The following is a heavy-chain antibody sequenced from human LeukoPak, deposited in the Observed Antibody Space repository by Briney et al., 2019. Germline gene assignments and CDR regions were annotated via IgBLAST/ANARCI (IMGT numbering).Heavy chain of an antibody. J-gene: IGHJ4*02. CDR2: IYYSGST. CDR1: GGSISSGGYY. D-gene: IGHD3-10*01. V-gene: IGHV4-31*03. Sequence: SETLSLTCTVSGGSISSGGYYWSWIRQHPGKGLEWIGYIYYSGSTYYNPSLKSRVTISVDTSKNQFSLKLSSVTAADTAVYYCARRRYGSGGSDYWGQGTLVTVSS. CDR3: ARRRYGSGGSDY.